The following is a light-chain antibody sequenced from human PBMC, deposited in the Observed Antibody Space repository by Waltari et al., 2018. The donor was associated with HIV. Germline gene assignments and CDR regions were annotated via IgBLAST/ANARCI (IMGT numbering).Light chain of an antibody. J-gene: IGLJ3*02. CDR3: AAWDNYLNAWV. CDR1: SHHIGSPF. V-gene: IGLV1-47*01. CDR2: ESD. Sequence: QSVLTQPPSTSATPGQRVTILCSGASHHIGSPFVSWYQHLPGATPTLLIYESDRRPSGVPDRFSGSESGTSASLAISGLRSEDEADYYCAAWDNYLNAWVFGGGTRVTVL.